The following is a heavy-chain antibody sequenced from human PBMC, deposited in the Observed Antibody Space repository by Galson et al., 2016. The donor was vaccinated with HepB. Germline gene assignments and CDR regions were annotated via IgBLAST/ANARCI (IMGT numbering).Heavy chain of an antibody. Sequence: SLRLSCAASGFTFNNYGMTWVRQAPGKGLEVVASISRSGDSRDYFDSVKGRFTISRDNSKNTMSLQMNSLRVDDTAVYYCVEGSTAPAVWGKGTTVTGSS. CDR1: GFTFNNYG. J-gene: IGHJ6*04. V-gene: IGHV3-23*01. D-gene: IGHD1-26*01. CDR2: ISRSGDSR. CDR3: VEGSTAPAV.